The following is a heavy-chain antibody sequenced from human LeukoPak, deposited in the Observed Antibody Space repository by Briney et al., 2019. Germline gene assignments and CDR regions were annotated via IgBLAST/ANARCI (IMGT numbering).Heavy chain of an antibody. D-gene: IGHD2-2*02. CDR2: VSYDGRIY. CDR3: ARDLSRTYTVDY. J-gene: IGHJ4*02. V-gene: IGHV3-30*04. Sequence: PGGSLRLSCAASGFSFSSHAMHWVRQAPGKGLEWVAFVSYDGRIYSHADFVKGRFTISRDNSKNTLYLQMNSLRAEDTVVYFCARDLSRTYTVDYWGQGTLVTVSS. CDR1: GFSFSSHA.